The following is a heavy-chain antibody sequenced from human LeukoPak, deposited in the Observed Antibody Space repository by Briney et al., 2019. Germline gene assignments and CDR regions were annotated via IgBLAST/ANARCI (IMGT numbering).Heavy chain of an antibody. D-gene: IGHD6-13*01. CDR2: ISGSGGST. CDR3: AKVGIAAAGFDY. J-gene: IGHJ4*02. Sequence: GGSLRLSCAASGFTFSSYGMSWVRQAPGKGLEWVSAISGSGGSTYYADSVKGRFTISRDNSKNTLYLQMSSLRAEDTAVYYCAKVGIAAAGFDYWGQGTLVTVSS. CDR1: GFTFSSYG. V-gene: IGHV3-23*01.